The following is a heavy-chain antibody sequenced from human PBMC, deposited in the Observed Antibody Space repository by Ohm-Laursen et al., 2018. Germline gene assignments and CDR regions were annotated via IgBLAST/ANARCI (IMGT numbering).Heavy chain of an antibody. D-gene: IGHD4-17*01. CDR1: GGSISSYY. CDR3: AGTTVTTNWFDP. CDR2: IYYSGST. V-gene: IGHV4-59*08. J-gene: IGHJ5*02. Sequence: TLSLTCTVSGGSISSYYWSWIRQPPGKGLEWIGYIYYSGSTNYNPSLKSRVTISVDTSKNQFSLKLSSVTAADTAVYYCAGTTVTTNWFDPWGQGTLVTVSS.